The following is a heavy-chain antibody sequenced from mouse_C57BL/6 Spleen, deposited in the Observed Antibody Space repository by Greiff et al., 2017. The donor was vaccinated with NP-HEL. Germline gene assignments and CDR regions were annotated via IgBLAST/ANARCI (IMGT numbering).Heavy chain of an antibody. CDR2: ISDGGSYT. J-gene: IGHJ2*01. Sequence: QLVESGGGLVKPGGSLKLSCAASGFTFSSYAMSWVRQTPEKRLEWVATISDGGSYTYYPDNVKGRFTISRDNAKNNLYLQMSHLKSEDTSMYYCARDRGLLRPFDYWGQGTTLTVSS. D-gene: IGHD1-1*01. V-gene: IGHV5-4*01. CDR3: ARDRGLLRPFDY. CDR1: GFTFSSYA.